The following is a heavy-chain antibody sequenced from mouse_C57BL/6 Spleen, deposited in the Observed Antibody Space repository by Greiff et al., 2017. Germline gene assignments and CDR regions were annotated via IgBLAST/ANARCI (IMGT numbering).Heavy chain of an antibody. CDR3: TTSDYGSSPPDY. Sequence: DVKLVESGAELVRPGASVKLSCTASGFNIKDDYMHWVKQRPEQGLEWIGWIDPENGDTEYASKFQGKATITADTSSNTAYLQLSSLTSEDTAVYYCTTSDYGSSPPDYWGQGTTLTVSS. D-gene: IGHD1-1*01. J-gene: IGHJ2*01. V-gene: IGHV14-4*01. CDR1: GFNIKDDY. CDR2: IDPENGDT.